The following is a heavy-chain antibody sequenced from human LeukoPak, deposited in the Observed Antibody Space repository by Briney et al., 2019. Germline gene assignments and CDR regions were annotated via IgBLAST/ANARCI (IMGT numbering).Heavy chain of an antibody. CDR2: INEGATTI. CDR3: VRGRLLRSTTYYDY. Sequence: PGRSLRLSCAVSGVTLNNYEMHWVRQAPGKGLEWISYINEGATTINYADSVWGRFTISRDNAQNSVHLQMNSLRDEDTAVYYSVRGRLLRSTTYYDYWGQGALVTVSS. J-gene: IGHJ4*02. CDR1: GVTLNNYE. D-gene: IGHD2-21*02. V-gene: IGHV3-48*03.